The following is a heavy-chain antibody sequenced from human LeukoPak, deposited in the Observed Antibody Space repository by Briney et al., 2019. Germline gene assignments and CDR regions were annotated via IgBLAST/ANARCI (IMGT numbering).Heavy chain of an antibody. CDR3: ARDSPNVGAFDI. V-gene: IGHV1-2*02. CDR1: GYTFTGYY. Sequence: ASVKVSCKASGYTFTGYYMHWVRQAPGQGLEWMGWINPNSGGTNYAQKFQGRVTMTRDTSISTAYMELSRLRSDDTAVYCCARDSPNVGAFDIWGQGTMVTVSS. J-gene: IGHJ3*02. D-gene: IGHD1-26*01. CDR2: INPNSGGT.